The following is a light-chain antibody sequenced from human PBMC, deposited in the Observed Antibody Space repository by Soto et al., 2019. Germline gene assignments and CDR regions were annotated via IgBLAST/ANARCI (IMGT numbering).Light chain of an antibody. CDR2: SNN. Sequence: QSVLTQPPSASGTPGQRVTISCSGGSSNIKTNGVSWYQQVPGAAPKLLIYSNNQRPSGAPDRFTGSKSGTSASLAIAGLQSEDEATYHCATWDDRLTGLVFGGGTKLTVL. V-gene: IGLV1-44*01. CDR1: SSNIKTNG. J-gene: IGLJ2*01. CDR3: ATWDDRLTGLV.